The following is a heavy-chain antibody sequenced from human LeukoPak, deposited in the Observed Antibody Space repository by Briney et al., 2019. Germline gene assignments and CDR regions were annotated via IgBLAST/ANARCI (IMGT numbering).Heavy chain of an antibody. CDR3: ARGNSGYSGYDLDY. CDR2: IYHSGST. J-gene: IGHJ4*02. V-gene: IGHV4-30-2*01. D-gene: IGHD5-12*01. CDR1: GGSISSGGYS. Sequence: SETLSVTCAVSGGSISSGGYSWGWIREAPGKGLEWIGYIYHSGSTYYNPSLKSRVTISVDRSKNQFSLKLSSVTAADTAVYYCARGNSGYSGYDLDYWGQGTLVTVSS.